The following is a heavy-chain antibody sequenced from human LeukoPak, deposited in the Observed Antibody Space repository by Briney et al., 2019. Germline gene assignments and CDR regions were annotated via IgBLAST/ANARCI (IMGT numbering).Heavy chain of an antibody. D-gene: IGHD5-12*01. J-gene: IGHJ4*02. CDR2: INPNSGGT. V-gene: IGHV1-2*02. CDR1: GYTFTGYY. CDR3: ARDRSGYDGGFDY. Sequence: GASVKVSCKASGYTFTGYYMHWVRQAPGQGLEWMGWINPNSGGTNYARKFQGRVTMTRDTSISTAYMELSRLRSDDTAVYYCARDRSGYDGGFDYWGQGTLVTVSS.